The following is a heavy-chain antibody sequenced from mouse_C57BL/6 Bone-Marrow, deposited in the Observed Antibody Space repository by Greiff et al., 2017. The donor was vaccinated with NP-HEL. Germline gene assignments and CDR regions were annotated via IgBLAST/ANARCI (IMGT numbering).Heavy chain of an antibody. CDR1: GFTFSSYG. D-gene: IGHD2-5*01. CDR3: ARHYYSNYFDY. J-gene: IGHJ2*01. Sequence: DVMLVESGGDLVKPGGSLKLSCAASGFTFSSYGMSWVRQTPDKRLEWVATISSGGSYTYYPDSVKGRFTISRDKSKNTLYLQMSSLKSGDTAMYYCARHYYSNYFDYWGQGTTLTVSS. CDR2: ISSGGSYT. V-gene: IGHV5-6*02.